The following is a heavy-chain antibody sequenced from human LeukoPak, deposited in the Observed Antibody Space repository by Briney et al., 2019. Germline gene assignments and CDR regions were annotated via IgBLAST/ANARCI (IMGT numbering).Heavy chain of an antibody. CDR3: ARRESTYQNYYYFYYMDV. Sequence: GGSLRLSCAASGFTFDDYGMSWVRQAPGKGLEWVSGINWNGDSTSHADSVKGRFTISRDNAKNSLYLQMNSLRAEDTALYYCARRESTYQNYYYFYYMDVWGKGTTVTVSS. CDR2: INWNGDST. CDR1: GFTFDDYG. J-gene: IGHJ6*03. V-gene: IGHV3-20*04.